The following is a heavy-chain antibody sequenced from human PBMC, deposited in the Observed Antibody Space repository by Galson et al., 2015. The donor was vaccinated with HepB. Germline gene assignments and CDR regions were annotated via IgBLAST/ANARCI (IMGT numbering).Heavy chain of an antibody. J-gene: IGHJ6*02. Sequence: CAISGDSVSSNSAAWNWIRQSPSRGLEWLGRTYYRSKWYNDYAVSVKSRITINPDTSKNQFSLQLNSVTPEDTAVYYCARDLRAAAGTVHYGMDVWGQGTTVTVSS. CDR3: ARDLRAAAGTVHYGMDV. CDR2: TYYRSKWYN. CDR1: GDSVSSNSAA. V-gene: IGHV6-1*01. D-gene: IGHD6-13*01.